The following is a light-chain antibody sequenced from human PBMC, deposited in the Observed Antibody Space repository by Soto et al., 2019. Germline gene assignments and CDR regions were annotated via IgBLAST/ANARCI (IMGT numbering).Light chain of an antibody. J-gene: IGKJ1*01. V-gene: IGKV1-9*01. CDR2: AAS. CDR1: QGISTF. CDR3: HQLNTFPRT. Sequence: DIQLTQSPSFLSASVGDRVTITCRASQGISTFLAWYQQKPGKAPKLLIYAASTLHDGVPSRFGGSGSGTEFTLTLRSLQPEDFATYYCHQLNTFPRTFGQGTKVEIK.